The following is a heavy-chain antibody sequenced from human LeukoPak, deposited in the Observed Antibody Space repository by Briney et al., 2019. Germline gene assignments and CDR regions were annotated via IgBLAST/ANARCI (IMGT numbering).Heavy chain of an antibody. J-gene: IGHJ5*02. V-gene: IGHV4-39*07. D-gene: IGHD3-3*01. CDR3: ARSGYYDFWSGSENDWFDP. Sequence: SETLSLTCTVSGGSISSSSYYWGWIRQPPGKGLEWIGSIYYSGSTYYNPSLKSRVTISVDTSKNQFSLKLSSVTAADTAVYYCARSGYYDFWSGSENDWFDPWGQGTLVTVSS. CDR1: GGSISSSSYY. CDR2: IYYSGST.